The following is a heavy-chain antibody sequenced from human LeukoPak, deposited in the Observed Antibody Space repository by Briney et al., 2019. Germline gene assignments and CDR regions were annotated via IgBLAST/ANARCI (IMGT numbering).Heavy chain of an antibody. D-gene: IGHD6-19*01. Sequence: GESLKISCKGSGYSFTSYWISWVRQMPGKGLEWMGRIDPSDSYTNYSPSFQGHVTISADKSISTAYLQWSSLKASDTAMYYCARSYIAVAGTRWLDPWGQGTLVTVSS. CDR3: ARSYIAVAGTRWLDP. J-gene: IGHJ5*02. CDR1: GYSFTSYW. V-gene: IGHV5-10-1*01. CDR2: IDPSDSYT.